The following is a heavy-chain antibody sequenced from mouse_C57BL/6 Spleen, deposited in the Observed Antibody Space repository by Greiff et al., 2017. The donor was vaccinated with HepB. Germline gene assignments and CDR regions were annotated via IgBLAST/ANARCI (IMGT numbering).Heavy chain of an antibody. CDR1: GYTFTSYW. Sequence: VQLQRPGAELVKPGASVKLSCKASGYTFTSYWMQWVKQRPGQGLEWIGEIDPSDSYTNYNQKFKGKATLTVDTSSSTAYMQLSSLTSEDSAVYYCASLITTVVATRYFDVWGTGTTVTVSS. V-gene: IGHV1-50*01. J-gene: IGHJ1*03. CDR3: ASLITTVVATRYFDV. CDR2: IDPSDSYT. D-gene: IGHD1-1*01.